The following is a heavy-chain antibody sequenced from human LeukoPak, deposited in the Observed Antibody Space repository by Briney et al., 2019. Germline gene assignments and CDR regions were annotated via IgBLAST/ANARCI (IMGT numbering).Heavy chain of an antibody. V-gene: IGHV3-48*03. CDR2: ISRSGTII. Sequence: GGSLRLSCAASGFTFSGYEMNWVRQAPGKGLEWVSYISRSGTIISYADSVKGRFTISRDNAKNSLYLQMNSLRAEDTAVYYCASETGGDGFDIWGQGTMVTVSS. CDR3: ASETGGDGFDI. CDR1: GFTFSGYE. J-gene: IGHJ3*02. D-gene: IGHD2-8*02.